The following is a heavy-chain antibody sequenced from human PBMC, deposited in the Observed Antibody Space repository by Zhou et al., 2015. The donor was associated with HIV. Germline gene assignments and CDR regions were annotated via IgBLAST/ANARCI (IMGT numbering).Heavy chain of an antibody. D-gene: IGHD2-21*02. CDR3: ARCGGDRGDVCACFDY. CDR1: GGTFTSYE. J-gene: IGHJ4*02. Sequence: QVQLVQSGAEVKKPGSSVRVSCKGSGGTFTSYEITWVRQAPGQGLEWMGGIIPIFGSANYAQRFQGRVTITADESTSTAYMELSSLRSEDTAVYYCARCGGDRGDVCACFDYWGQGTLVTVSS. V-gene: IGHV1-69*12. CDR2: IIPIFGSA.